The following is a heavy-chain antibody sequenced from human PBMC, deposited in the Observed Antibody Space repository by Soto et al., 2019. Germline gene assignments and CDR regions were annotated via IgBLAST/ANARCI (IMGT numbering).Heavy chain of an antibody. CDR3: ARLLHDSSGYYYFDY. CDR1: GGSISSRSYY. V-gene: IGHV4-39*01. J-gene: IGHJ4*02. Sequence: QLQLQESGPGLVKPSETLSLTCTVSGGSISSRSYYWGWIRQPPGKGLEWIASIYYSGSIYYNPSLKSRATMSVDTSKNQFSLNLSSVTAADTAVYFCARLLHDSSGYYYFDYWGQGTLVTVSS. CDR2: IYYSGSI. D-gene: IGHD3-22*01.